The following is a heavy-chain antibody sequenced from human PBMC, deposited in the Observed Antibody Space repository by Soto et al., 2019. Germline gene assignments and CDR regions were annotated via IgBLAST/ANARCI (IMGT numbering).Heavy chain of an antibody. CDR3: ARESGENWTYEAH. CDR1: GAYVSDFS. J-gene: IGHJ1*01. V-gene: IGHV4-4*07. CDR2: ITVNGIT. Sequence: SETLSLTCTVSGAYVSDFSWSWIRQPAGKGLEWIGRITVNGITQYTPSFRSRVTMSMDTSRNQFTLNLQSATAADTALYYCARESGENWTYEAHWGQGTLVTVSS. D-gene: IGHD1-7*01.